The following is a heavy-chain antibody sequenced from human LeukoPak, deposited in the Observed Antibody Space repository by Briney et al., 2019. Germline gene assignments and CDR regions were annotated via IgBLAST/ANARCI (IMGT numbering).Heavy chain of an antibody. J-gene: IGHJ6*03. Sequence: PSETLSLTCTGSGGSINPYYWSWIRQSPGKGLEWIGYIYYSGITDYNPSLKSRVTMSIDTSKKQFSLKLTSVTAADTAVYLCARGGNHYYYYMDVWGKGTRVTVSS. CDR1: GGSINPYY. D-gene: IGHD4-23*01. CDR3: ARGGNHYYYYMDV. V-gene: IGHV4-59*01. CDR2: IYYSGIT.